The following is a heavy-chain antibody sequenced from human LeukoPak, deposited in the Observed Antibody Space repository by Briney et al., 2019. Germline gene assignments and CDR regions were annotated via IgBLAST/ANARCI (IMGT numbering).Heavy chain of an antibody. D-gene: IGHD1-26*01. J-gene: IGHJ6*02. V-gene: IGHV3-9*01. Sequence: GGSLRLSCAASGFTFDDYAMHWVRQAPGKGLEWVSGISWNSGSIGYADSVKGRFTISRDNAKNSLYLQMNSLRAEDTALYYCAKDIGNYLYCGMDVWGQGTTVTVSS. CDR3: AKDIGNYLYCGMDV. CDR2: ISWNSGSI. CDR1: GFTFDDYA.